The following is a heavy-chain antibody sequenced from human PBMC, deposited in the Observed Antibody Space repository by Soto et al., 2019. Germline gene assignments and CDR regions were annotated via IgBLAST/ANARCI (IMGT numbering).Heavy chain of an antibody. V-gene: IGHV1-18*01. D-gene: IGHD3-16*02. J-gene: IGHJ4*02. Sequence: ASVKVSCKASGYTFTTYGITWVRQAPGQGLEWMGWISTYNGNTNYAQNLQGRVTMTTDTSTSTAYMELRSLRSDDTALYYCARIPFMITFGGVIVIEHYFDYWGQGTLVTVSS. CDR3: ARIPFMITFGGVIVIEHYFDY. CDR2: ISTYNGNT. CDR1: GYTFTTYG.